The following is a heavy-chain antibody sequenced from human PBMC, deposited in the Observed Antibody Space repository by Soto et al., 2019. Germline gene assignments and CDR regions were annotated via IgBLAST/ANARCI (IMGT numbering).Heavy chain of an antibody. Sequence: EVQLLESGGGLVQPGGSLRLSCAASGFTFSSYAMSWVRQAPGKGLEWVSAISGSGGSTYYADSVKGRFTISRDNSKNTLYLKMNSLRAEDTAVYYCAKSGYGSGSYYRGGQGTLVTVSS. V-gene: IGHV3-23*01. CDR1: GFTFSSYA. CDR2: ISGSGGST. J-gene: IGHJ4*02. D-gene: IGHD3-10*01. CDR3: AKSGYGSGSYYR.